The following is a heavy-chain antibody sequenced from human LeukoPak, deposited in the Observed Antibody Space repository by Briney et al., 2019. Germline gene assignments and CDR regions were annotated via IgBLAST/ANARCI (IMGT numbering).Heavy chain of an antibody. Sequence: ASVKVSCKASGYTXIGYYMHWVRQAPGQGLEWMGWINPNSGGTKYAQKFQGRVTMTRDTSISTAYMELCRLRSDDTAVHYCARAEYSGYAYYFDYWGQGTLVTVSS. V-gene: IGHV1-2*02. D-gene: IGHD5-12*01. J-gene: IGHJ4*02. CDR1: GYTXIGYY. CDR2: INPNSGGT. CDR3: ARAEYSGYAYYFDY.